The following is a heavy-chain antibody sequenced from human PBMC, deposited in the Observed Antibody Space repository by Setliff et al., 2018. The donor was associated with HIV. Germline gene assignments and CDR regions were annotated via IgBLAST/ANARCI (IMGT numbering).Heavy chain of an antibody. D-gene: IGHD6-13*01. Sequence: SETLSLTCAVYGGSFSDYYWSWIRQPPGMGLEWIGEVNRGRRTNYNSSLESRVTISIDTSKNQFSLKLSSVTAADTAVYFCARGRGSSSSWPIDYWGQGTLVTVSS. CDR2: VNRGRRT. V-gene: IGHV4-34*09. J-gene: IGHJ4*02. CDR3: ARGRGSSSSWPIDY. CDR1: GGSFSDYY.